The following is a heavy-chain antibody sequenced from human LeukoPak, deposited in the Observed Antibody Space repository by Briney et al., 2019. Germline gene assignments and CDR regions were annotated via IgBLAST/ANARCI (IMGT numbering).Heavy chain of an antibody. CDR1: GFIISSYV. CDR3: AKGGMSSSGLGD. J-gene: IGHJ4*02. CDR2: ITSGGST. Sequence: GGSLRLSCAASGFIISSYVMSWVRRAPGKGLEWVSGITSGGSTYYADSVKGRFTISRDNSKNTQYLQMNSLRAEDTAVYYCAKGGMSSSGLGDWGQGTLVTVSS. D-gene: IGHD3-22*01. V-gene: IGHV3-23*01.